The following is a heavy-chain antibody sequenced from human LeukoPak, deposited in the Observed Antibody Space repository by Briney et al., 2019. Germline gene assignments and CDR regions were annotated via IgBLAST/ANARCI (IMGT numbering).Heavy chain of an antibody. Sequence: GGSLRLSCAASGFTFSSYWMSWVRQAPGKGLEWVANIKQDESEKYYVDSVKGRFTISRDNAKNSLYLQMNSLRAEDTAVYYCARGGIAVAGTRENYYYYYMDVWGKGTTVTVSS. V-gene: IGHV3-7*01. CDR2: IKQDESEK. CDR3: ARGGIAVAGTRENYYYYYMDV. D-gene: IGHD6-19*01. CDR1: GFTFSSYW. J-gene: IGHJ6*03.